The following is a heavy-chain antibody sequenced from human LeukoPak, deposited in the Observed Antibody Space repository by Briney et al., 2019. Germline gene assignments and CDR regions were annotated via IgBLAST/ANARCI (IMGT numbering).Heavy chain of an antibody. J-gene: IGHJ4*02. CDR2: ISDNGDAT. V-gene: IGHV3-23*01. CDR3: TKNERPAPGTLGGY. D-gene: IGHD6-13*01. CDR1: GFTFSSYA. Sequence: GGSLRLSCAASGFTFSSYAMSWVRQAPGKGLEWVSAISDNGDATYYADSVKGRFTISRDNSKNTLYLQMNSLRAEDTAVYFCTKNERPAPGTLGGYWGQGTLVTVSS.